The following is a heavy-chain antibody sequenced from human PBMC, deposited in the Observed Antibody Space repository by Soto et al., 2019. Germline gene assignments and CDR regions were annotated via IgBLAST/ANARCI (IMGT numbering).Heavy chain of an antibody. CDR2: INAGNGNT. CDR1: GYIFTSYA. Sequence: GASVKVSCKASGYIFTSYAIHWVRQAPGQGLEWMGWINAGNGNTKYLQKFQGRLTITRDTFATTAYMELSSLRFEDTAVYYCVRDYYYDSSGSDAFDIWGQGTMVTVSS. V-gene: IGHV1-3*01. J-gene: IGHJ3*02. D-gene: IGHD3-22*01. CDR3: VRDYYYDSSGSDAFDI.